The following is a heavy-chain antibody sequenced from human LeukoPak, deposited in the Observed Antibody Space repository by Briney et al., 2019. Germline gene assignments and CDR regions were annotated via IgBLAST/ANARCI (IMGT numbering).Heavy chain of an antibody. Sequence: GESLKISCKGSGYSFTSYWIGWVRQMPGKGLEWMGIIYPGDSDTRYSPSFQGQATISADKSISTAYLQWSSLKASDTAMYYCARRINSYGFYFDYWGQGTLVTVSS. CDR1: GYSFTSYW. D-gene: IGHD5-18*01. CDR3: ARRINSYGFYFDY. J-gene: IGHJ4*02. V-gene: IGHV5-51*01. CDR2: IYPGDSDT.